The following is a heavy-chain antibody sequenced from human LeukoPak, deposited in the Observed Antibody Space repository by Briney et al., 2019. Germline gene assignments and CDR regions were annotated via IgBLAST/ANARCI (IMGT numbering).Heavy chain of an antibody. CDR1: GGSIRSYY. J-gene: IGHJ3*02. V-gene: IGHV4-59*01. Sequence: SETLSLTCTVSGGSIRSYYWSGLRQPPGKGREGSGYIYYSGRTNYNPSLKRRVTISVETSKKKFALKLSSVTAADTAVYYCARKGGVWWQDAFDIWGQGTMVTVSS. CDR3: ARKGGVWWQDAFDI. D-gene: IGHD1-26*01. CDR2: IYYSGRT.